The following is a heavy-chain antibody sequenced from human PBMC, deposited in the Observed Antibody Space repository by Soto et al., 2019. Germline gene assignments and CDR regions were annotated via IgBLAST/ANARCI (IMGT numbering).Heavy chain of an antibody. J-gene: IGHJ4*02. CDR1: GFTFSSYA. D-gene: IGHD5-18*01. Sequence: EVQLLESGGGLAPPGGSLRLSCAASGFTFSSYAMTWVRQAPGKGLEWVSVISGSGDSTYYADSVKGRFTISSDNSKTTRYLQMNSLTADDTAVFYCAKLPTEYNYGYVLFDYWGQGTLATVSS. CDR3: AKLPTEYNYGYVLFDY. CDR2: ISGSGDST. V-gene: IGHV3-23*01.